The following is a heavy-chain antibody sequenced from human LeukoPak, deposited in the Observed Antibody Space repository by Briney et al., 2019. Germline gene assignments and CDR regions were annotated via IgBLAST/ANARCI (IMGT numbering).Heavy chain of an antibody. CDR3: ARGRFRGVTAMVPAKVYFDY. J-gene: IGHJ4*02. CDR2: IYTSGST. Sequence: SETLSLTCTVSGGSISSYYWSWIRQPAGKGLEWIGRIYTSGSTNYNPSLKSRVTISVDTSKNQFSLKLSSVTAADTAVYYCARGRFRGVTAMVPAKVYFDYWGQGTLVTVSS. D-gene: IGHD5-18*01. V-gene: IGHV4-4*07. CDR1: GGSISSYY.